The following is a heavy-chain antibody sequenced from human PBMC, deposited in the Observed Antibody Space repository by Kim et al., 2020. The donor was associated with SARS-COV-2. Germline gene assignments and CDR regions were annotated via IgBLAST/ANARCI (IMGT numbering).Heavy chain of an antibody. CDR2: IYYSGRT. Sequence: SETLSLTCTVSGVSISSSSYYWGWIRQPPGKGLEWIGSIYYSGRTYYNPSLKSRITISVDTSKNQFSLKLSSVTAADTAVYYCARNLSPFMTTVTTPFDYWGQGTLVTVSS. V-gene: IGHV4-39*01. CDR3: ARNLSPFMTTVTTPFDY. D-gene: IGHD4-17*01. CDR1: GVSISSSSYY. J-gene: IGHJ4*02.